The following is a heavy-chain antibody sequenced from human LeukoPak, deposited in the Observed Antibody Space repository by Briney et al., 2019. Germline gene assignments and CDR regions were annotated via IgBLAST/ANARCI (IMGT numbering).Heavy chain of an antibody. D-gene: IGHD3-22*01. CDR1: GFTFSDYS. J-gene: IGHJ4*02. V-gene: IGHV3-48*04. Sequence: PGGSLRLSCAASGFTFSDYSMEWVRQAPGKGLEWISYISSTSTTIYYADSVRGRFTTSRDNAKNSLYLQMNSLRAEDTAVYYCARGCGLHLSPAPSYYDNRCRYFDAWGQGTLVTVSS. CDR3: ARGCGLHLSPAPSYYDNRCRYFDA. CDR2: ISSTSTTI.